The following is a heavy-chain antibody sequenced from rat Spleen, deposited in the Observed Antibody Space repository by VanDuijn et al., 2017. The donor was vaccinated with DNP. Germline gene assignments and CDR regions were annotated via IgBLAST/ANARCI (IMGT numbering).Heavy chain of an antibody. J-gene: IGHJ2*01. CDR3: VRWNSGHFDY. Sequence: EVQLVESGGGLVQPGRSLKLSCAASGFTFSNYGLHWIRQAPTKGLEWVAAISPSGDTTYFRDSVKGRFTISRDNAKSTLYLHMNSLRSEDMATYYCVRWNSGHFDYWGQGVMVTVSS. CDR1: GFTFSNYG. CDR2: ISPSGDTT. D-gene: IGHD4-3*01. V-gene: IGHV5-19*01.